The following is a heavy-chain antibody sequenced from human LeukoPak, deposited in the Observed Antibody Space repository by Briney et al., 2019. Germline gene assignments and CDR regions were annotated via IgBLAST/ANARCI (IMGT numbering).Heavy chain of an antibody. D-gene: IGHD4-17*01. CDR3: ARSHYGDYVVPDY. J-gene: IGHJ4*02. CDR2: IYPGDSDT. V-gene: IGHV5-51*01. Sequence: GESLKISCESSGYSFTNYWIGWVRQMPGKGLEWMGIIYPGDSDTRYSPSFQGQVTISADKSISTAYLQWSSLKASDTAMYYCARSHYGDYVVPDYWGQGTLVTVSS. CDR1: GYSFTNYW.